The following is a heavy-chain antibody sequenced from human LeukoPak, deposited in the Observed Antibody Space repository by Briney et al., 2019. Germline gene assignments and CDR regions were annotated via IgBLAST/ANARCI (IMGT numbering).Heavy chain of an antibody. CDR3: ARRTSGAFAI. CDR2: IRLDGSQK. V-gene: IGHV3-7*02. CDR1: GFTFSSYW. Sequence: PGGSLRFSCAASGFTFSSYWMSWVRQAPGKGLEWVAHIRLDGSQKYYVDSVKGRFTISRDNAKNSLYLQMNSLRAEDTAVYYCARRTSGAFAIWGQGTKVTASS. J-gene: IGHJ3*02.